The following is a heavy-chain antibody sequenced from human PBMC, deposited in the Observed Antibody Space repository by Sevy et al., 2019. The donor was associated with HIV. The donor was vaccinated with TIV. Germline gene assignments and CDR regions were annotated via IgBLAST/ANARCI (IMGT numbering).Heavy chain of an antibody. Sequence: GGSLRLSCSASEFTFSSYAMSWVRQAPGKGLELASSISGSGRFTYYADFVERRFIISRDNSKNTLSVQMNSLRAEDTAVYYCAKGFCSGATCPRDYYYYGMDVWGQGTTVTVSS. D-gene: IGHD2-15*01. CDR2: ISGSGRFT. CDR3: AKGFCSGATCPRDYYYYGMDV. V-gene: IGHV3-23*01. J-gene: IGHJ6*02. CDR1: EFTFSSYA.